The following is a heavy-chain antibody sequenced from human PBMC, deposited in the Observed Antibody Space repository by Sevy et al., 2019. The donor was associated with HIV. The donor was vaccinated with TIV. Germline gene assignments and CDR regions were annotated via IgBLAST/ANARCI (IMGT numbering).Heavy chain of an antibody. CDR1: GGSISSSSYY. J-gene: IGHJ2*01. V-gene: IGHV4-39*02. CDR2: IHYSGST. D-gene: IGHD2-2*01. Sequence: SETLSLTCTVSGGSISSSSYYWGWIRQPPGKGLEWFGSIHYSGSTYYNPSLKSRVTISADTSKNQVSLKLSSVTSADTAVYYWVRETIVLPVATRAVTWYFDLWGRGTLVTVSS. CDR3: VRETIVLPVATRAVTWYFDL.